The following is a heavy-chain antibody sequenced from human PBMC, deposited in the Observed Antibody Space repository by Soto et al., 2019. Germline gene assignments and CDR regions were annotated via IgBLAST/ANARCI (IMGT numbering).Heavy chain of an antibody. CDR3: AREYSLAVVALGY. V-gene: IGHV3-30*04. D-gene: IGHD3-22*01. CDR2: ISYDGSDK. CDR1: GFTFSSYS. Sequence: QVQLVESGGGVVQPGRSLRLSCAASGFTFSSYSMHWVRQTPGKGLERVAVISYDGSDKYYADSVKGRFTISRDNSKNTLYLQMNSLRREDTSVYYCAREYSLAVVALGYWGQGILVTVSS. J-gene: IGHJ4*02.